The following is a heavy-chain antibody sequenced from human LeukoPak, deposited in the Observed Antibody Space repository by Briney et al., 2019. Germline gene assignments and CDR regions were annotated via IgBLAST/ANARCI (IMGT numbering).Heavy chain of an antibody. CDR2: INPNSGGT. J-gene: IGHJ5*02. CDR1: GYTFTGYY. V-gene: IGHV1-2*02. CDR3: APSRGQYCSGGSCYSGAWWFDP. D-gene: IGHD2-15*01. Sequence: EASVKVSCKASGYTFTGYYMHWVRQAPGQGLEWMGWINPNSGGTNYAQKFQGRVTMTRDTSISTAYMELSRLRSDDTAVYYCAPSRGQYCSGGSCYSGAWWFDPWGQGTLVTVSS.